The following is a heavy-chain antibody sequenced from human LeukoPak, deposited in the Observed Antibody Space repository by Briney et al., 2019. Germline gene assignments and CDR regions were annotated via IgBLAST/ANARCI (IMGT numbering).Heavy chain of an antibody. D-gene: IGHD3-22*01. CDR2: ISAYNGNT. J-gene: IGHJ4*02. V-gene: IGHV1-18*01. Sequence: GASVKVSCKASGYTFTSYGISWVRQASGQGLEWMGWISAYNGNTNYAQKLQGRVTMTTDTSTSTAYMELRSLRSDDTAVYYCARETTKTRPYYYDSSGYSFDYWGQGTLVTVSS. CDR3: ARETTKTRPYYYDSSGYSFDY. CDR1: GYTFTSYG.